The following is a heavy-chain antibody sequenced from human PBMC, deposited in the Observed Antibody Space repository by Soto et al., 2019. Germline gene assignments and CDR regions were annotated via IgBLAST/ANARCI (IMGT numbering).Heavy chain of an antibody. CDR1: GFTFSTYG. Sequence: QVQLVESGGGVVQPGRSLRLSCAASGFTFSTYGMHWVRQAPGKGLEWVAVISYDGSNEYYADSVKGQFIISRDNSKNTRYLQMNNLRAEDTAVYYCARGVAVATSDFPHWGQGTLVTVSS. D-gene: IGHD6-19*01. CDR2: ISYDGSNE. V-gene: IGHV3-30*03. J-gene: IGHJ1*01. CDR3: ARGVAVATSDFPH.